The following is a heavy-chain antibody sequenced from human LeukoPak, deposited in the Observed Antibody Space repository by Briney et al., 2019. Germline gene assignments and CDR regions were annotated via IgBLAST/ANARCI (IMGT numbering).Heavy chain of an antibody. J-gene: IGHJ4*02. CDR3: ARGGGGDSGYDSNFDY. CDR1: GFTFSDYY. D-gene: IGHD5-12*01. Sequence: GGSLRLSCAASGFTFSDYYMSCIRQAPGKGLEWVSYISSSSSYTNYADSVKGRFTISRDNAKNSLYLQMNSLRAEDTAVYYCARGGGGDSGYDSNFDYWGQGTLVTVSS. V-gene: IGHV3-11*06. CDR2: ISSSSSYT.